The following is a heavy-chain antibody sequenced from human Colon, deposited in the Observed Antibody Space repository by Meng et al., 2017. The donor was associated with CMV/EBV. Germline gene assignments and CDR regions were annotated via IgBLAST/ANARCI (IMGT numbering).Heavy chain of an antibody. CDR1: SLSCIARY. V-gene: IGHV3-11*01. D-gene: IGHD4-17*01. Sequence: CEPSSLSCIARYLPCTRQPPGKAPKWVSYISSIASTIYYADSVKVRFTISRDNAKNSLSLQMDRLRVDDTAVYYCARMSTETTHFDNWGQGTVVTVSS. J-gene: IGHJ4*02. CDR2: ISSIASTI. CDR3: ARMSTETTHFDN.